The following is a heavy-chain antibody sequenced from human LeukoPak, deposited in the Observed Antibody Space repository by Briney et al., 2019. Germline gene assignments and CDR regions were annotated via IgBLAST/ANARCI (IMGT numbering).Heavy chain of an antibody. CDR3: AKGEYWVRF. CDR2: INHGGGT. V-gene: IGHV4-39*02. CDR1: GGSVSRTNYY. J-gene: IGHJ2*01. D-gene: IGHD2/OR15-2a*01. Sequence: SETLSLTCTVSGGSVSRTNYYWAWLRQPPGKGLEWIATINHGGGTHHNPSLKSRLTIPVDPATNDFSLKLSSVTAADTAVYYCAKGEYWVRFWGRGTLVTVSS.